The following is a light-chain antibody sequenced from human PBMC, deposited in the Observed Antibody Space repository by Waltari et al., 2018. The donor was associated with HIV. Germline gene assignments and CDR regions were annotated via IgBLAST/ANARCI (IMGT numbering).Light chain of an antibody. CDR1: SSDVGGYNL. CDR3: CEYAGSTTYVI. J-gene: IGLJ2*01. V-gene: IGLV2-23*02. Sequence: QSALTQPASVSGSPGQSITISCTGTSSDVGGYNLVSWYQQHPGSAPKLMIYEVSKRPSWVSKRFPGSKSGNAASLKISGLQAEDEADYYCCEYAGSTTYVIFGGGTKLTVL. CDR2: EVS.